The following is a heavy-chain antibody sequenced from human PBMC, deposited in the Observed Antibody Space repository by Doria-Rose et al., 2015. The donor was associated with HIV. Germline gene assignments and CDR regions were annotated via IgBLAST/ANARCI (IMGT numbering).Heavy chain of an antibody. J-gene: IGHJ4*02. CDR3: ARIKSSRWYHKYYFDF. CDR1: GVSLSSPGMG. V-gene: IGHV2-26*01. D-gene: IGHD6-13*01. CDR2: IFSDDER. Sequence: SGPVLVKPTETLTLTCTVSGVSLSSPGMGVSWIRQPPGTALEWLANIFSDDERSYQTSLKSRLTISRGTSKSQVVLTMTDMDPVDTATYYCARIKSSRWYHKYYFDFWGQGTLVIVSA.